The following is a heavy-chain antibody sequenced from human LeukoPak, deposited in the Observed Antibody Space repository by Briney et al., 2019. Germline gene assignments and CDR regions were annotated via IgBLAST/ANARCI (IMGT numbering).Heavy chain of an antibody. CDR2: IYPGDSDT. V-gene: IGHV5-51*01. J-gene: IGHJ5*02. Sequence: GESLKISCKGSGYSFTSYWIGWVRQMPGKGLEWMGIIYPGDSDTRYSPSFQGQVTISADKSISIAYLQWSSLKASDAAMYYCARFPAVTREYNWFDPWGQGTLVTVSS. CDR1: GYSFTSYW. D-gene: IGHD4-11*01. CDR3: ARFPAVTREYNWFDP.